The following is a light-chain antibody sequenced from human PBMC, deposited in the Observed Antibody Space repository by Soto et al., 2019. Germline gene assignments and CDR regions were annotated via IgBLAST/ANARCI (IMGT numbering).Light chain of an antibody. Sequence: GDRVTITCRASQDIAIYLAWYQQKPGGAPKLLIYAASTLHGGVPSRFSGSGSGTDFALTITSLQAEDFATYYCQQLRSYPSTFGGGTKVDI. CDR3: QQLRSYPST. V-gene: IGKV1-9*01. CDR2: AAS. J-gene: IGKJ4*01. CDR1: QDIAIY.